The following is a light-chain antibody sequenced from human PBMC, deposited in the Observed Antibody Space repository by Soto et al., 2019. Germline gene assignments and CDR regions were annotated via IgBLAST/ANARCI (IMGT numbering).Light chain of an antibody. Sequence: EIVLTQSPATLSLSPGERATLSCRASENIGTYLAWYQQNPGQVPRLLISDASKRAPGIPARFSGSGSGRDFTLTISGLEAEDFSIYYCQQRTNWPPWTFGQGTKVEI. V-gene: IGKV3-11*02. J-gene: IGKJ1*01. CDR3: QQRTNWPPWT. CDR2: DAS. CDR1: ENIGTY.